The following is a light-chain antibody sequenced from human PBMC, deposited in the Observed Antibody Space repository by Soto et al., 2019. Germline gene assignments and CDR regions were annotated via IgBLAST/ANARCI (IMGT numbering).Light chain of an antibody. V-gene: IGKV3-15*01. CDR2: GAS. CDR3: EQYNNWPRS. Sequence: EIVMTQSPATLSVSPGERATLSCRASQSVSSNFAWYQQKPGQAPRLLIYGASTRATGIPARFSGSGSGTEFTLTISSLQSEYFAVYYGEQYNNWPRSCGQGTKLEIK. CDR1: QSVSSN. J-gene: IGKJ2*01.